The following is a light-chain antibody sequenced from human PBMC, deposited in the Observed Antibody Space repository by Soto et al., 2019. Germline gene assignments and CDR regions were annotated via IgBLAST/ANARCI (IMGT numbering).Light chain of an antibody. J-gene: IGKJ1*01. CDR1: QSVSSSY. CDR3: QQYGSSPQT. V-gene: IGKV3-20*01. CDR2: GAS. Sequence: EIVLTQSPGTLSLSPGERATLSCRASQSVSSSYLAWYQQKPGQAPRRLIYGASSRATGIPYRFSGSGSGTDFTLTISRLEPEDFAVYYCQQYGSSPQTFGQGTKVEIK.